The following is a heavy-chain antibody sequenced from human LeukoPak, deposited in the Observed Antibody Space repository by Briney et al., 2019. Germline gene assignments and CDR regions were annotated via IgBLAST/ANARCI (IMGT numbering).Heavy chain of an antibody. D-gene: IGHD2-8*01. CDR1: GYTFTGYY. CDR2: INPNSGGT. Sequence: VASVTVSYKASGYTFTGYYMHWVRQAPGQGLEWMGWINPNSGGTNYAQKLQGRVTMTRDNSISTAYMELYSLRSDDTAVYYCARDPPGVRYGRPIFDFWGQGTLVTVSS. J-gene: IGHJ4*02. CDR3: ARDPPGVRYGRPIFDF. V-gene: IGHV1-2*02.